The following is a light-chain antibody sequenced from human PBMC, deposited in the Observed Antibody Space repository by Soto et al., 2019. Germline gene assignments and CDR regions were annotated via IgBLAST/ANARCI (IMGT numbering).Light chain of an antibody. J-gene: IGLJ2*01. CDR1: SSNIGSNT. V-gene: IGLV1-44*01. CDR3: AAWDDSLNVVV. Sequence: QSVLTQPPSTSGTPGQKITVSCSGRSSNIGSNTVNWYQQLPGMTPKLLIYKNNHRPSGVPDRVSGSTSGSSASLTISGLQSDDEDDYYCAAWDDSLNVVVFGGGTKVTVL. CDR2: KNN.